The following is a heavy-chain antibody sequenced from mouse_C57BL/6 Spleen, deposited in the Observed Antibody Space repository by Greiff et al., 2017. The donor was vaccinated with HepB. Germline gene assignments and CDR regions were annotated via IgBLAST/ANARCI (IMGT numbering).Heavy chain of an antibody. CDR1: GFTFSSYA. J-gene: IGHJ3*01. D-gene: IGHD2-3*01. CDR3: ASHDGYYEGFAY. CDR2: ISDGGSYT. Sequence: EVKVVESGGGLVKPGGSLKLSCAASGFTFSSYAMSWVRQTPEKRLEWVATISDGGSYTYYPDNVKGRFTISRDNAKNNLYLQMSHLKSEDTAMYYCASHDGYYEGFAYWGQGTLVTVSA. V-gene: IGHV5-4*03.